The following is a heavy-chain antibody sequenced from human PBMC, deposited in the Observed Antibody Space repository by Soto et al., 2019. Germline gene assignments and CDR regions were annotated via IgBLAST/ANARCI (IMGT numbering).Heavy chain of an antibody. CDR3: LNIPHY. Sequence: VQQVQSGAEVKKPGASVKVSCKASGYTFTGYGISWVRQAPGQGLEWMGRIIPILAIANYAQKFQGRVTSTADKSTGTAYMELSSLRSEDTAVCHCLNIPHYWGQGTLVTVSS. CDR1: GYTFTGYG. J-gene: IGHJ4*02. CDR2: IIPILAIA. V-gene: IGHV1-69*04.